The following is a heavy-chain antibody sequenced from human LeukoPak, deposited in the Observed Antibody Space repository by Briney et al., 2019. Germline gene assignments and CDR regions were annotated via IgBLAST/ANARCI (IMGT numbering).Heavy chain of an antibody. CDR3: ATWGDSSSSGYYYYGMDV. V-gene: IGHV3-7*01. D-gene: IGHD6-6*01. J-gene: IGHJ6*02. CDR2: IKQDGSEK. CDR1: GFTFSSYW. Sequence: GGSLRLSCAASGFTFSSYWMSWVRQAPGKGLEWVANIKQDGSEKYYVDSVKGRFTIPRDNAKNSLYLQMNSLRAEDTAVYYCATWGDSSSSGYYYYGMDVWGQGTTVTVSS.